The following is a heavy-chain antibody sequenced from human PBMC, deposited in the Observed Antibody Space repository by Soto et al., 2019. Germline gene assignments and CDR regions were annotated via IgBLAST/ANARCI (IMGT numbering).Heavy chain of an antibody. Sequence: SETLSLPCAVYGGSFSGYYWSWIGQPPGKGLEWIGEINHSGSANYNPSLKSRVTISEDTSKIQFSRQVNSMTAADTAVYYCARYRREAVAGYTLDNWGQGILVTVSS. J-gene: IGHJ4*02. V-gene: IGHV4-34*01. CDR3: ARYRREAVAGYTLDN. CDR1: GGSFSGYY. CDR2: INHSGSA. D-gene: IGHD6-13*01.